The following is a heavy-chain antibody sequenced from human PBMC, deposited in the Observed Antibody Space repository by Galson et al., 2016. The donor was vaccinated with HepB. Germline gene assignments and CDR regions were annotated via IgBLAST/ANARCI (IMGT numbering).Heavy chain of an antibody. V-gene: IGHV1-2*02. Sequence: SVKVSCKASGYPFINFYIHWVRQAPGQGLEWMGWINPRNGDTGYAQKFQGRVSVTRGTSISTTYMELSSLRSDDTALYYCARDLGYLAPKRRVWDKHFDYWGQGALVTVSS. J-gene: IGHJ4*02. D-gene: IGHD1-26*01. CDR1: GYPFINFY. CDR2: INPRNGDT. CDR3: ARDLGYLAPKRRVWDKHFDY.